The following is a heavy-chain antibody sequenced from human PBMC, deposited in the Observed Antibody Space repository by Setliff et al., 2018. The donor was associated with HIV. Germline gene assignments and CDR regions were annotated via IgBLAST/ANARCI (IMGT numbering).Heavy chain of an antibody. Sequence: PSETLSLTCSVSGDSISSDFYIWIRQPPGKGLEWMGSSHYNGNTNITPSLKSRVTISVDTSKNQFSLRLTSVTAADTAVYYCARGGPTVAFGLDVWGQGTTVTVSS. CDR1: GDSISSDF. D-gene: IGHD4-17*01. V-gene: IGHV4-59*08. CDR2: SHYNGNT. CDR3: ARGGPTVAFGLDV. J-gene: IGHJ6*02.